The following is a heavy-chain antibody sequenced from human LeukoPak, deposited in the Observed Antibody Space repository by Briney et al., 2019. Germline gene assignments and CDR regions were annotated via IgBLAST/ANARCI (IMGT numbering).Heavy chain of an antibody. V-gene: IGHV4-59*01. D-gene: IGHD3-10*01. CDR3: ARVLSSGGPLLDF. Sequence: PSETLSLTCTVSGGSISSYCWSCVRQPPGKGLEWIGYINYNGSTNYNPSLTSRVTISVDTSKNQFSLKLTSVTAADTAVYYCARVLSSGGPLLDFWGQGTLVTVSS. CDR1: GGSISSYC. CDR2: INYNGST. J-gene: IGHJ4*02.